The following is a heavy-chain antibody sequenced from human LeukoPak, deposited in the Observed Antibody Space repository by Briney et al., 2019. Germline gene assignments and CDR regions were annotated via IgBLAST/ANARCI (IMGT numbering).Heavy chain of an antibody. V-gene: IGHV3-53*01. J-gene: IGHJ6*03. CDR1: GFTVSSYY. CDR2: LYSDYST. CDR3: AREGTGYSYGQTYYYYYMDV. Sequence: GGSLRLSCAASGFTVSSYYMSWVRQAPGKGLEWVSVLYSDYSTYYADSVKGRFTISRDNAKNSLYLQMNSLRAEDTAVYYCAREGTGYSYGQTYYYYYMDVWGKGTTVTVSS. D-gene: IGHD5-18*01.